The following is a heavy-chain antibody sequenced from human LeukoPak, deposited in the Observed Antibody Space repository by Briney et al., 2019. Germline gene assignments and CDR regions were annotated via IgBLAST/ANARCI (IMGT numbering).Heavy chain of an antibody. D-gene: IGHD3-22*01. CDR3: ARDYYDSSGYYYGWRGYYYYGMDV. J-gene: IGHJ6*02. CDR1: GYTFTSYD. CDR2: MNPNSGNT. Sequence: ASVKVSCKASGYTFTSYDINWVRQATGQGLEWMGWMNPNSGNTGYAQKFQGRVTMTRNTSISTAYMELSSLRSEDTAVYYCARDYYDSSGYYYGWRGYYYYGMDVWGQGTTVTVSS. V-gene: IGHV1-8*01.